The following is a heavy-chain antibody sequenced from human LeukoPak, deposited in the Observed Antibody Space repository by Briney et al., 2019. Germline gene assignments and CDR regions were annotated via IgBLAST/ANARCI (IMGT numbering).Heavy chain of an antibody. CDR3: VRGKLGYYYYHMDA. CDR2: IIPIYGTP. Sequence: SVKVSCKASGGTLSGYAISWVRQAPGQGLEWMGGIIPIYGTPHSAQKFQGRVTITTDESTSTAFMDLSSLRSEDTAVYYCVRGKLGYYYYHMDAWGKGTTVTVSS. CDR1: GGTLSGYA. D-gene: IGHD3-3*02. V-gene: IGHV1-69*05. J-gene: IGHJ6*03.